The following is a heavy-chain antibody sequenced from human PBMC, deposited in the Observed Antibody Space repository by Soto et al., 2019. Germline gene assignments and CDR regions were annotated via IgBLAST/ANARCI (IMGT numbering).Heavy chain of an antibody. V-gene: IGHV1-69*12. CDR3: ARSDGIAAATAYNWFDP. CDR2: IIPIFGTA. CDR1: GGTFSSYA. D-gene: IGHD6-13*01. J-gene: IGHJ5*02. Sequence: QVQLVQSGAEVKKPGSSVKVSCKASGGTFSSYAISWVRQAPGQGLEWMGGIIPIFGTANYAQKFQGRVTITADESTSTAYMELISLRSEDTAVYYCARSDGIAAATAYNWFDPWGQGTLVTVSS.